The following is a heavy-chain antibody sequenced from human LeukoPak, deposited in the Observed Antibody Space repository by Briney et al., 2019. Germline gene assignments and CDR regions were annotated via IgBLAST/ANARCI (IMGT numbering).Heavy chain of an antibody. CDR3: ARALRYYYGSGSSDC. J-gene: IGHJ4*02. CDR1: GGSISSYY. V-gene: IGHV4-59*12. D-gene: IGHD3-10*01. Sequence: PSETLSLTCTVSGGSISSYYWSWIRQPPGKGLEWIGYIYYSGSTNYNPSLKSRVTISVDTSKNQFSLKLSSVTAADTAVYYCARALRYYYGSGSSDCWGQGTLVTVSS. CDR2: IYYSGST.